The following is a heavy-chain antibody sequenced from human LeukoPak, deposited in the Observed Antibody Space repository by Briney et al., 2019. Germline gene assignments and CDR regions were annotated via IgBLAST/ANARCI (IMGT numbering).Heavy chain of an antibody. D-gene: IGHD2-2*01. V-gene: IGHV3-53*01. J-gene: IGHJ2*01. CDR1: GFTVSSNY. Sequence: GGSLRLSCAASGFTVSSNYMSWVRQAPGKGLEWVSVIYSGGSTYYADSVKGRFTISRDNAKNSLYLQMNSLRAEDTAVYYCARSRYCSSTSCPDWYFDLWGRGTLVTVSS. CDR2: IYSGGST. CDR3: ARSRYCSSTSCPDWYFDL.